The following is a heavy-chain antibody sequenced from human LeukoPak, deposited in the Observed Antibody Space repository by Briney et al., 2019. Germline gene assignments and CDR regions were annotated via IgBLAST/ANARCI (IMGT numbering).Heavy chain of an antibody. CDR1: GFTFSSYG. CDR3: ARSLWFGVAPGMDV. V-gene: IGHV3-30*03. J-gene: IGHJ6*02. D-gene: IGHD3-10*01. Sequence: GRSLRLSCAASGFTFSSYGMHWVRQAPGKGLEWVAVISYDGSNKYYADSVKGRFTISRDNAKNSLYLQMNSLRAEDTAVYYCARSLWFGVAPGMDVWGQGTTVTVSS. CDR2: ISYDGSNK.